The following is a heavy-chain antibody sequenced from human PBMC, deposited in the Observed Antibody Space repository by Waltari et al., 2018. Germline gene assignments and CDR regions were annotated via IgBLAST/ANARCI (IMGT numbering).Heavy chain of an antibody. CDR2: LRSEAYGGTP. CDR3: NGRDDYNGGH. D-gene: IGHD4-4*01. CDR1: GFSFSEFG. V-gene: IGHV3-49*03. J-gene: IGHJ4*02. Sequence: EVQLVESGGRLVQPGRSLRLSCATSGFSFSEFGTSWFRHVPGKGLEWVGFLRSEAYGGTPEYAASVRGRFTISRDDSKGLAYLQMNNLRTEDTAVYYCNGRDDYNGGHWGQGTLVTVSS.